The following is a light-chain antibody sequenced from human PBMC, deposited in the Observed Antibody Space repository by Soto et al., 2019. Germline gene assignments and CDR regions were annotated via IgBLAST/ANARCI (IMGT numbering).Light chain of an antibody. CDR2: VAP. Sequence: DIQMTQSPSSLSASVGDSVTITCRASQNIETYLNWYQVKPGKAPKLLLSVAPGFQGEVPSYFSCSGSGTDFTLTISCLQPEDFATYYCQQSYSSPRTFGQGTKVEIK. CDR1: QNIETY. J-gene: IGKJ1*01. CDR3: QQSYSSPRT. V-gene: IGKV1-39*01.